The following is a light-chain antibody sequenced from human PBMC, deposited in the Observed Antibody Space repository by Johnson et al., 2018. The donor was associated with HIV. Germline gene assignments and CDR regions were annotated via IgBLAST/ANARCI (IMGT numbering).Light chain of an antibody. Sequence: HSVLTQPPSVSAAPGQKVTISCSGSSSDMGNYAVSWYQQLPGTAPKLLIYENNKRPSGIPDRFSGSKSGTSATLGITGLQTGDEADDYCGTWDSSLSAGGFVFGTGTKLTVL. CDR1: SSDMGNYA. CDR2: ENN. V-gene: IGLV1-51*02. CDR3: GTWDSSLSAGGFV. J-gene: IGLJ1*01.